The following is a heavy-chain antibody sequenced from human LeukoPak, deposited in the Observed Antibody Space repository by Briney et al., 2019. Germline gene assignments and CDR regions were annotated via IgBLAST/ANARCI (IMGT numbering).Heavy chain of an antibody. Sequence: QPGRSLRLSCAASGFTFSSYGMHWVRQAPGKGLEWVALIWYDGSNEYYADSVKGRFTISRDNSKNTLYLQMTSLRAEDTAVYYCAREIAEGDFDYWGQGTLVTVSS. J-gene: IGHJ4*02. D-gene: IGHD2-21*01. CDR1: GFTFSSYG. CDR3: AREIAEGDFDY. V-gene: IGHV3-33*01. CDR2: IWYDGSNE.